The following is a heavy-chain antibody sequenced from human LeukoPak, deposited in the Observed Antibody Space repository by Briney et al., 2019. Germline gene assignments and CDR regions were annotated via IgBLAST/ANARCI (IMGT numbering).Heavy chain of an antibody. V-gene: IGHV3-23*01. CDR2: ISGFGNTT. Sequence: GGSLRLSCASSKFTFNSYAMSCVTQAPGKGLEWVSVISGFGNTTFYADSVKGRFTISRDNSKNTLYLQMNNLRVEDTAMYYCAKDQEHNFDVPRGFFDYWGQGPLVTVSS. CDR3: AKDQEHNFDVPRGFFDY. D-gene: IGHD3-9*01. CDR1: KFTFNSYA. J-gene: IGHJ4*02.